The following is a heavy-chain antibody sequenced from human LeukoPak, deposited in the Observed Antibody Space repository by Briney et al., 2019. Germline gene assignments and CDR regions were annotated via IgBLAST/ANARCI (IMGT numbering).Heavy chain of an antibody. V-gene: IGHV4-39*01. J-gene: IGHJ6*02. CDR1: GGSISSSSYS. D-gene: IGHD4-11*01. CDR3: AAVTPFGYYGMDV. CDR2: VYDSGST. Sequence: PSETLSLTCTVSGGSISSSSYSWGWIRQPPGKGLEWIGTVYDSGSTYYNPSLKSRVTISVDTSKNQFSLKVSSVTAADTAVYYCAAVTPFGYYGMDVWGQGTTVTVSS.